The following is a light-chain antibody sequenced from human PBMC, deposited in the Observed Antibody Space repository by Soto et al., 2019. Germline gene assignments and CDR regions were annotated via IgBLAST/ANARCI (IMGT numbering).Light chain of an antibody. CDR2: GAS. V-gene: IGKV3D-15*01. CDR1: QSFGNN. CDR3: QQYNNWPFT. Sequence: IVITQSPSTLSVSPGERATLSCRASQSFGNNLAWYQEKPGQAPRLLIYGASTRATGIPARFSGSGSGTEFTLTISSLQSEDFAIYSCQQYNNWPFTFGPGTKVVSN. J-gene: IGKJ3*01.